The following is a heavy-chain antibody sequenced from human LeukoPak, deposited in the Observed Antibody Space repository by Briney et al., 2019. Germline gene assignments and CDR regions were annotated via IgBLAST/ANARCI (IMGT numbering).Heavy chain of an antibody. CDR2: INSDGSTT. J-gene: IGHJ4*02. Sequence: GGSLRLSCAASEFTFSSYWMHWVRQAPGKGLVWISRINSDGSTTSYADSVKGRFTISRDNAKNTLYLQMNSLRAEDTAVYYCARGNYYGQDYWGQGTLVTVSS. V-gene: IGHV3-74*01. CDR1: EFTFSSYW. D-gene: IGHD3-10*01. CDR3: ARGNYYGQDY.